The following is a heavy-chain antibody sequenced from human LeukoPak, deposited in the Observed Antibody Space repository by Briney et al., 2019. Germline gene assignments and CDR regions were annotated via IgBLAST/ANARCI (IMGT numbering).Heavy chain of an antibody. CDR3: AKVTDYGDYGYYYGMDV. CDR1: GFTFSSYA. J-gene: IGHJ6*02. Sequence: PGGSLRLSCAASGFTFSSYAMSWVRQAPGKGLEWVSAISGSGGSTYYADSVKGRFTISRDNSKNTLYLQMNSLRAEDTAVYYCAKVTDYGDYGYYYGMDVWGQGTTVTVSS. CDR2: ISGSGGST. D-gene: IGHD4-17*01. V-gene: IGHV3-23*01.